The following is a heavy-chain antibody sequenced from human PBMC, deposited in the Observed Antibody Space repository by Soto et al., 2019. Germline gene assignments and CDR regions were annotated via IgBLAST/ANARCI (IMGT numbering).Heavy chain of an antibody. D-gene: IGHD2-15*01. CDR2: SAASDGAT. Sequence: GVTLRLPCVSSAFTFSTHAMRWVRQAPGKGREWVAGSAASDGATYYADSVKGRFTISRDNSKNTLYLQMNSPRAEDTAVYYCAKHVHIVARFAPRFSFYGLDVWGQGTTVTVSS. V-gene: IGHV3-23*01. J-gene: IGHJ6*02. CDR3: AKHVHIVARFAPRFSFYGLDV. CDR1: AFTFSTHA.